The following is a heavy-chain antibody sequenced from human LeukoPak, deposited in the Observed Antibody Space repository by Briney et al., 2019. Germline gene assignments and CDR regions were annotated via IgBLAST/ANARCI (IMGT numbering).Heavy chain of an antibody. CDR3: AREGEYGSGSYLNS. V-gene: IGHV1-8*02. CDR1: GYTFTSYG. D-gene: IGHD3-10*01. CDR2: MNPNSGNT. J-gene: IGHJ4*02. Sequence: ASVKVSCKASGYTFTSYGISWVRQAPGQGLEWMGWMNPNSGNTGYAQKFQGRVTMTRNTSISTAYMELSSLTSEDTAVYYCAREGEYGSGSYLNSWGQGTLVTVSS.